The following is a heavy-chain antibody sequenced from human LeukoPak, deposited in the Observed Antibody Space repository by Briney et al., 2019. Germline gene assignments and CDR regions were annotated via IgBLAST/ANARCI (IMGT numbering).Heavy chain of an antibody. Sequence: PGGSLRLSCAASGFTVSSNYMSWVRQAPGKGLEWVSAIYTGGATYYADSMRGRFTISRDNSKNTLYLQMNSLRAEDTAVYYCATNSGWNYFGYWGQGTLVTVSS. D-gene: IGHD5-12*01. CDR1: GFTVSSNY. CDR3: ATNSGWNYFGY. V-gene: IGHV3-53*01. J-gene: IGHJ4*02. CDR2: IYTGGAT.